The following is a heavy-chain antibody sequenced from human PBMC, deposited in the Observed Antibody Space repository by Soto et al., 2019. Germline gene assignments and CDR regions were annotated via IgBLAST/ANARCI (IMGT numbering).Heavy chain of an antibody. V-gene: IGHV3-33*01. J-gene: IGHJ4*02. Sequence: QVQLVESGGGVVQPGRSLRLSCAASGFTFSSYGMHWVRQAPGKGLEWVSVIWYDGSSKYYADSVKGRFTISRDKSKNTLYLQMHSLRAEDTGVYYCAGDTIAAIDFWGQGTLVTVSS. CDR1: GFTFSSYG. CDR3: AGDTIAAIDF. CDR2: IWYDGSSK. D-gene: IGHD6-13*01.